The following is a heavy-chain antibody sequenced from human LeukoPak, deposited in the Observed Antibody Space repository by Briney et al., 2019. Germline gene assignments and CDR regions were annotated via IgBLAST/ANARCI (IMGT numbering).Heavy chain of an antibody. CDR3: ARVPYYYGSGSYLSPQYYMDV. CDR2: IYYSGST. D-gene: IGHD3-10*01. CDR1: GGSISSYY. V-gene: IGHV4-59*01. J-gene: IGHJ6*03. Sequence: WETLSLTYTVSGGSISSYYWSWIRQPPGKGLEWIGYIYYSGSTNYNPSLKSRVTISVDTSKNQFSLKLSSVTAADTAVYYCARVPYYYGSGSYLSPQYYMDVWGKGTTVTVSS.